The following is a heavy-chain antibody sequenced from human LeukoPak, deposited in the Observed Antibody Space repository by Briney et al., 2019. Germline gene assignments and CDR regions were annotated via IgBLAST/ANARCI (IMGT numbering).Heavy chain of an antibody. CDR1: GGSITSGDYY. CDR2: IYYSGGS. CDR3: ARTKDTTVIMFDN. V-gene: IGHV4-30-4*01. J-gene: IGHJ5*02. Sequence: SQTLSLTCTVSGGSITSGDYYWSWIRQSPGKGLEWIGYIYYSGGSYYSPSLRSRVTISIDRSKNQLSLKLSSVTAADTAVYYCARTKDTTVIMFDNWGQGTLVTVSS. D-gene: IGHD1-1*01.